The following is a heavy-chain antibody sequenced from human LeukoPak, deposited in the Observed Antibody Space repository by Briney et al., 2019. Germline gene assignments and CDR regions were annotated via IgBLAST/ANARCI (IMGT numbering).Heavy chain of an antibody. D-gene: IGHD2-2*02. CDR2: MYYSGRT. Sequence: SETLSLTCTVSGGSISSSSYYWGWIRPPPGKGLEWIGSMYYSGRTYYNPSLKSRVTISVDTSKNQFSLKLSSVTAADTAVYYCARQATYCSSTSCYKAVDAFDIWGQGTMVTVSS. J-gene: IGHJ3*02. CDR3: ARQATYCSSTSCYKAVDAFDI. CDR1: GGSISSSSYY. V-gene: IGHV4-39*01.